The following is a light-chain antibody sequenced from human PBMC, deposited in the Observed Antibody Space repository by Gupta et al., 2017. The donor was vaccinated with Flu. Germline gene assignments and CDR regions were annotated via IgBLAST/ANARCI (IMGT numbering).Light chain of an antibody. V-gene: IGKV1-39*01. CDR1: QSIRTY. J-gene: IGKJ1*01. CDR2: AAF. Sequence: DIQMTQSPSSLAASVGDRVTITCRASQSIRTYLNWYQQKLGKAPKLLIYAAFSLQSGVPSRFSGSGSGTEFTLTISSLQPEDFATYYCQQSYSNPWTFGQGTKVEIK. CDR3: QQSYSNPWT.